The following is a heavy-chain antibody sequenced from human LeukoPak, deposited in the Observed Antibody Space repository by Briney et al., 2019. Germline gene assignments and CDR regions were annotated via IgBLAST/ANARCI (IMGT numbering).Heavy chain of an antibody. CDR3: ASGQGARVLDY. D-gene: IGHD1-26*01. J-gene: IGHJ4*02. CDR2: IKQDGSEK. CDR1: GFTFSSYW. Sequence: GGSLRLSRAASGFTFSSYWMSWVRQAPGKELEWVANIKQDGSEKHYADSVKGRFTISRDNAKNSLYLQMNSLRAEDTAMFYCASGQGARVLDYWGQGTLVTVSS. V-gene: IGHV3-7*01.